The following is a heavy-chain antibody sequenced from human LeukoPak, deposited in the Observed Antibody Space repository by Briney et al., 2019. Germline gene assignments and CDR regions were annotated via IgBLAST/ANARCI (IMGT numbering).Heavy chain of an antibody. CDR3: AKDRLSDYGAPTDAFDV. D-gene: IGHD4-17*01. V-gene: IGHV3-23*01. J-gene: IGHJ3*01. Sequence: GGSLRLSCVASGFTFSSYAMSWVRQAPGKGLEWVSAISGSGGGTYYADSVKGRFTISRDNSKNTLWLQMNSLRAEDTAVYYCAKDRLSDYGAPTDAFDVWGQGTMVTVCS. CDR2: ISGSGGGT. CDR1: GFTFSSYA.